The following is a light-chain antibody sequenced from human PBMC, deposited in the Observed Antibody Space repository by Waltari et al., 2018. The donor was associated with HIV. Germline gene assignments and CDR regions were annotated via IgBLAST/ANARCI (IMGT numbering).Light chain of an antibody. Sequence: DIQMTQSPSSLSASVGDRVIITCRASQSINSYLNWYQQKPGKAPKLLIYAASSLQSGVPSRISGSGSGTDFTLTISSLQIEDFATYYCQQSYSTPRTFGEGTKVEIK. CDR2: AAS. CDR3: QQSYSTPRT. J-gene: IGKJ1*01. V-gene: IGKV1-39*01. CDR1: QSINSY.